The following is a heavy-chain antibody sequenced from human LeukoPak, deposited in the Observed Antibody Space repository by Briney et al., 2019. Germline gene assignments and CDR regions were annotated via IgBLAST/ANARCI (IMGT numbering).Heavy chain of an antibody. CDR3: ARDNWNYVGRYYYYMDV. V-gene: IGHV1-2*06. CDR1: GYTFTGYY. J-gene: IGHJ6*03. CDR2: INPNSGGS. Sequence: ASVKVSCKASGYTFTGYYMHWVRQAPGQGLEWMGRINPNSGGSNYAQKFQGRVTMTRDTSISTAYMELSRLRSDDTAVYYCARDNWNYVGRYYYYMDVWGKGTTVTVSS. D-gene: IGHD1-7*01.